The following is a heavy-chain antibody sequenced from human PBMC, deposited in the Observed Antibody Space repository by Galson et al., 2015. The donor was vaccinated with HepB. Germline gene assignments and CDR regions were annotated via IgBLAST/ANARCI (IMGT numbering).Heavy chain of an antibody. V-gene: IGHV1-69*13. D-gene: IGHD2-15*01. CDR1: GGTFSRYA. J-gene: IGHJ4*02. CDR2: IIPIFGTA. Sequence: SVKVSCKASGGTFSRYAISWVRQAPGQGLEWMGGIIPIFGTANYAQKFQGRVTITADESTSTAYMELSSLRSEDTAVYYCARDLGYCSGGSCRRDYWGQGTLVTVSS. CDR3: ARDLGYCSGGSCRRDY.